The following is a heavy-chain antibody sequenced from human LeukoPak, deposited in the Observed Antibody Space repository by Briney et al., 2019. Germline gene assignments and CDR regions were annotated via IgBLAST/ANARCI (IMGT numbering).Heavy chain of an antibody. Sequence: GGSLRLSCAASGFTFSNAWMSWVRQAPGKGLEWVGRIKTKSDGGTTDYAAPVKGRFTISRDDSKNTLYLQMNSLETEDTAVYYCTTAPSFLYCSGGSCQYSYYYYYMDVWGKGTTVTVSS. CDR2: IKTKSDGGTT. J-gene: IGHJ6*03. V-gene: IGHV3-15*01. D-gene: IGHD2-15*01. CDR1: GFTFSNAW. CDR3: TTAPSFLYCSGGSCQYSYYYYYMDV.